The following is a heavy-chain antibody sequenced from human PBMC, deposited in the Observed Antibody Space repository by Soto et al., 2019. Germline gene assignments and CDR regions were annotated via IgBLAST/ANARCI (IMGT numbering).Heavy chain of an antibody. D-gene: IGHD3-22*01. J-gene: IGHJ4*02. CDR3: ARQIYDSDTGPNFQYYFDS. CDR2: TDPSDSQT. Sequence: GSLKLSCKGSGYSVAGYWITWVRQKPVKGLEWMGRTDPSDSQTYYSPSFRGHVTISVTKSITTVFLQWSSLRASDTAMYYCARQIYDSDTGPNFQYYFDSWGQGTPVTVSS. CDR1: GYSVAGYW. V-gene: IGHV5-10-1*01.